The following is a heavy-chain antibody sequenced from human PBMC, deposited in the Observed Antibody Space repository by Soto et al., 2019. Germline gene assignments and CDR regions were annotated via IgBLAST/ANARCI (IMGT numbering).Heavy chain of an antibody. V-gene: IGHV4-31*03. D-gene: IGHD3-22*01. CDR1: GGSISSGGYY. Sequence: PSETLSLTCTVSGGSISSGGYYWSWIRQHPGKGLEWIGYIYYSGSTYYNPSLKSRVTISVDTSKNQFSLKLSSVTAADTAVYYCARTSTTMILVDYWGQGTLVTVSS. J-gene: IGHJ4*02. CDR3: ARTSTTMILVDY. CDR2: IYYSGST.